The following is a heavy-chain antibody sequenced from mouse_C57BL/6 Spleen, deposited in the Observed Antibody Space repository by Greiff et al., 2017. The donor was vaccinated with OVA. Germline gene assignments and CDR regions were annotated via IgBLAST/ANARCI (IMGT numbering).Heavy chain of an antibody. CDR1: GYTFTEYT. CDR2: FYPGSGSK. V-gene: IGHV1-62-2*01. CDR3: ARHEDGSFSY. J-gene: IGHJ3*01. D-gene: IGHD1-1*01. Sequence: VQLQQSGAELVKPGASVKLSCKASGYTFTEYTINWVKQRTGQGLEWIGWFYPGSGSKKYNEKFKDKATLTADQSSSTVYMELSRVSSEDSAVYCCARHEDGSFSYWGQGTPVTVSA.